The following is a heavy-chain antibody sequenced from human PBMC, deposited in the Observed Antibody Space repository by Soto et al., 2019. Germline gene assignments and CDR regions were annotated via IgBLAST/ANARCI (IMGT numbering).Heavy chain of an antibody. J-gene: IGHJ4*02. CDR3: AKDRRAGGNSAFYFDF. CDR1: GFKFSNYA. CDR2: ISATGGGT. D-gene: IGHD3-16*01. V-gene: IGHV3-23*01. Sequence: GGSLRLSCAASGFKFSNYAMSWVRQAPGKGLEWVSLISATGGGTYYADTVKGRFTISRDNSHNTLYLQVHSLTAEDTAVYYCAKDRRAGGNSAFYFDFWGQGAQVTVSS.